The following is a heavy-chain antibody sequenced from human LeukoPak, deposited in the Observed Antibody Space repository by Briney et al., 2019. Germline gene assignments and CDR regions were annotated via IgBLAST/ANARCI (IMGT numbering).Heavy chain of an antibody. Sequence: GGSLRLSCAASGFTFDDYTMHWVRQAPGKGLEWVSLISWDGGSTYYADSVKGRFTISRDNSKNSLYLQMNSLRTEDTALYYCAKDASGSAVVTPTYYFDYWGQGTLVTVSS. D-gene: IGHD4-23*01. CDR1: GFTFDDYT. CDR3: AKDASGSAVVTPTYYFDY. J-gene: IGHJ4*02. CDR2: ISWDGGST. V-gene: IGHV3-43*01.